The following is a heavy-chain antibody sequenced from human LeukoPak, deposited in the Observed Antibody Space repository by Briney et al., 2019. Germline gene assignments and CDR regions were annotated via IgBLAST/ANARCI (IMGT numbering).Heavy chain of an antibody. D-gene: IGHD3-10*01. J-gene: IGHJ6*03. Sequence: ASVKVSCKASGYTFTSYGISWVRQAPGQGLEWMGWISAYNGNTNYAQKLQGRVTITTDTSTSTAYMELRSLRSDDTAAYYCARGLWFGESLYYYYMDVWGKGTTVTVSS. CDR1: GYTFTSYG. V-gene: IGHV1-18*01. CDR3: ARGLWFGESLYYYYMDV. CDR2: ISAYNGNT.